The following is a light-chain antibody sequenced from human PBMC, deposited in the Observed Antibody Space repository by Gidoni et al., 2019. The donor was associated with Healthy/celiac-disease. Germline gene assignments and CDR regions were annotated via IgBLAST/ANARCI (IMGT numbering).Light chain of an antibody. J-gene: IGKJ1*01. V-gene: IGKV3-15*01. CDR1: QRVSSN. Sequence: EIVMTHSPATLSVSQGERATLSCRASQRVSSNLAWYQQKPGQAPRLPIYGASTRATGIPARFSGSGSGTEFTLTISSLQAEDFAVYYCQQYNNWPQTFGQGTKVEIK. CDR2: GAS. CDR3: QQYNNWPQT.